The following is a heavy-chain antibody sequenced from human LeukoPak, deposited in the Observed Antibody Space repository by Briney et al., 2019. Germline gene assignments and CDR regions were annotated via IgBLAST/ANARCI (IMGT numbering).Heavy chain of an antibody. J-gene: IGHJ4*02. CDR3: AKDSSGWYEGDY. V-gene: IGHV3-13*01. D-gene: IGHD6-19*01. CDR2: IGTAGDT. Sequence: GGSLRLSCAASGFTFSSYDMHWVRQAAGKGLEWVSAIGTAGDTYYPGSVKGRFTISRDNSKNTLYLQMNSLRAEDTAVYYCAKDSSGWYEGDYWGQGTLVTVSS. CDR1: GFTFSSYD.